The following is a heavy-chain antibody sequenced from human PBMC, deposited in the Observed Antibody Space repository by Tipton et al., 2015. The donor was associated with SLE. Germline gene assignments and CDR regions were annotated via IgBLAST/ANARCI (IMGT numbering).Heavy chain of an antibody. CDR2: IYSGGST. J-gene: IGHJ4*02. CDR1: GFTVSSNY. D-gene: IGHD3-9*01. Sequence: GSLRLSCAASGFTVSSNYMSWARQAPGKGLEWVSVIYSGGSTYYADSVKGRFTISRDNSKNTLYLQMNSLRGADTAMYYCARGCRSWLIDYWGQGTLVTVSS. V-gene: IGHV3-53*05. CDR3: ARGCRSWLIDY.